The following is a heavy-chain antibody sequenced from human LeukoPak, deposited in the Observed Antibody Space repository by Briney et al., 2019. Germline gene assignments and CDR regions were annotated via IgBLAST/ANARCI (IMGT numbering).Heavy chain of an antibody. CDR1: SGFA. J-gene: IGHJ2*01. CDR2: HYTGGTT. CDR3: ATLKRGYGGYFDL. D-gene: IGHD2-15*01. V-gene: IGHV3-23*03. Sequence: GGSLRLSCAAFSGFAMSWVRQAPGKGLEWVSVHYTGGTTYYADSVRGRFTISRDNSMNTVYLQMSRLRDEDTAVYYCATLKRGYGGYFDLWGRGTLVTVSS.